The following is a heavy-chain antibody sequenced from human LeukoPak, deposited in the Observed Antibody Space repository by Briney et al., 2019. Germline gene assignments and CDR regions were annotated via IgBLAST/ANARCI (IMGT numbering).Heavy chain of an antibody. CDR3: ASPPSLYSSSWSDEYFQH. Sequence: SETLSLTCTVSGGSISSYYWSWIRQPAGKGLEWIGRIYTSGSTNYNPSLKCRVTMSVDTSKNQFSLKLSSVTAADTAVYYCASPPSLYSSSWSDEYFQHWGQGTLVTVSS. D-gene: IGHD6-13*01. CDR1: GGSISSYY. CDR2: IYTSGST. V-gene: IGHV4-4*07. J-gene: IGHJ1*01.